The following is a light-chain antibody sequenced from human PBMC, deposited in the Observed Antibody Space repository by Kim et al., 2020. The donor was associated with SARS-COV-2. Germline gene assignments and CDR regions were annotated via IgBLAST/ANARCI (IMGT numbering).Light chain of an antibody. J-gene: IGKJ1*01. CDR3: QQTSSSPTWT. V-gene: IGKV1-39*01. CDR2: AAS. CDR1: GNY. Sequence: GNYLNWFQQKPGRAPRLLVFAASTLHRGVPSRFSVSGSGTEFTLTISRLQPEDFATYYCQQTSSSPTWTFGQGTKLEI.